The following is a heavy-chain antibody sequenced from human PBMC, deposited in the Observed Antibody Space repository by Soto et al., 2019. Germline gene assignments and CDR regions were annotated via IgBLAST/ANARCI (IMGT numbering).Heavy chain of an antibody. D-gene: IGHD1-26*01. CDR2: ISYDGSNK. Sequence: QVQLVESGGGVVQPGRSLRLSCAASGFTFSSYAMHWIRQALGKGLEWVAVISYDGSNKYYADSVKGRFTISRDNSKNTLYLQMNSLRAEDTAVYYCARDHIVAATTFDYWGQGTLVTVSS. V-gene: IGHV3-30-3*01. J-gene: IGHJ4*02. CDR1: GFTFSSYA. CDR3: ARDHIVAATTFDY.